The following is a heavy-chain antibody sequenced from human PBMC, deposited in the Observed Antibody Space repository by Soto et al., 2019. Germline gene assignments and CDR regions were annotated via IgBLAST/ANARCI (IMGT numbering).Heavy chain of an antibody. CDR2: IYHGGST. Sequence: SDRMSLTCAVCGYSIKISCYWGSVRQPPGKGLEWIGSIYHGGSTYYNPSLNSRVTLSIDMTNNHVSLILNSVTAADTAVYYCARVGPWVPYYYDSSPYTFENWFDPWGQGPLVTVSS. V-gene: IGHV4-38-2*01. CDR1: GYSIKISCY. CDR3: ARVGPWVPYYYDSSPYTFENWFDP. D-gene: IGHD3-22*01. J-gene: IGHJ5*02.